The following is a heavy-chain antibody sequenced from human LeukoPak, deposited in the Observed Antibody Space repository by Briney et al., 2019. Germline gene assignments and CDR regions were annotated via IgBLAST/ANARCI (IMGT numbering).Heavy chain of an antibody. CDR1: GFTFSSYA. J-gene: IGHJ5*02. D-gene: IGHD6-6*01. V-gene: IGHV3-30-3*02. CDR2: ISYDGSNK. CDR3: AKSAGIAARPPWFDP. Sequence: GGSLRLSCAASGFTFSSYAMHWVRQAPGKGLEWVAVISYDGSNKYYADSVKGRFTISRDNSKNTLYLQMNSLRAEDTAVYYCAKSAGIAARPPWFDPWGQGTLVTVSS.